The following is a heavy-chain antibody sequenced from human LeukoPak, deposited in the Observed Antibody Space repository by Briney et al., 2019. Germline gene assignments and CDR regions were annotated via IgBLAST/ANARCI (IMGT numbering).Heavy chain of an antibody. CDR3: ARHRCSSTTCYGPHFDY. CDR1: GGSISSYY. J-gene: IGHJ4*02. CDR2: IYYSGST. Sequence: SETLSLTCTVSGGSISSYYWSWIRQPPGKGLEWIGYIYYSGSTNYNPSLKSRVTISVDTSKNQFSLKLSSVTAADTAVYYCARHRCSSTTCYGPHFDYWGQGTLVTVSS. V-gene: IGHV4-59*08. D-gene: IGHD2-2*01.